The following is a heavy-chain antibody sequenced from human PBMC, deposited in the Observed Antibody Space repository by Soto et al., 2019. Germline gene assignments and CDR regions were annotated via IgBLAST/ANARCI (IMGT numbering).Heavy chain of an antibody. Sequence: QVHLQESGPGLVRPSGTLSLTCAVSGGSISGSNWWSWVRQPPGKGLEWIGEVSKSGNTNYSPSLDRRVTISIDKSKNQFSLQLTSVTAPDTAVYYCAGRTTWSGAPFWGQGTLVTVSS. J-gene: IGHJ4*02. CDR3: AGRTTWSGAPF. V-gene: IGHV4-4*02. D-gene: IGHD2-2*01. CDR2: VSKSGNT. CDR1: GGSISGSNW.